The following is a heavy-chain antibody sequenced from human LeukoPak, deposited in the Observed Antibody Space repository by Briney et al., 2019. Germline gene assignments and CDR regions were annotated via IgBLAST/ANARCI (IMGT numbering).Heavy chain of an antibody. V-gene: IGHV3-66*01. Sequence: PGGSLRLSCAASGFTFSSYAMHWVRQAPGKGLEWVSVIYSGGSTYYADSVKGRFTISRDNSKNTLYLQMNSLRAEDTAVYYCARDSSSWNYYYYYYGMDVWGQGTTVTVSS. CDR3: ARDSSSWNYYYYYYGMDV. D-gene: IGHD6-13*01. CDR2: IYSGGST. J-gene: IGHJ6*02. CDR1: GFTFSSYA.